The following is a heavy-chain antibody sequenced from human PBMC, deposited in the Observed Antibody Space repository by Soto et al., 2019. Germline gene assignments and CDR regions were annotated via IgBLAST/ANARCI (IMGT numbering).Heavy chain of an antibody. CDR2: IYYTGFT. D-gene: IGHD6-19*01. Sequence: SETLSLTCTVSGDSLSGGDYYWSWIRQPPGKGLEWIGDIYYTGFTFYNPSLKSRLTISLDSSKNQFSLRLNSVTAADTAVYFCARAYRINGWSDYFFDYWSQGTLVTVS. V-gene: IGHV4-30-4*08. J-gene: IGHJ4*02. CDR1: GDSLSGGDYY. CDR3: ARAYRINGWSDYFFDY.